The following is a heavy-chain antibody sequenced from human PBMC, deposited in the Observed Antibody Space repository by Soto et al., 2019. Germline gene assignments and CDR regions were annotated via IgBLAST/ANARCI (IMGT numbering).Heavy chain of an antibody. D-gene: IGHD1-26*01. Sequence: GGSLRFSCAASGFTVCINYMSGVRQDPGKGLEWVSVIYSGGSTYYADSVKGRFTISRDNSKNTLYLQMNSLRAEDTAVYYCARDLNSGSYEVYYYGMAVWGQGTTVTVSS. CDR2: IYSGGST. CDR3: ARDLNSGSYEVYYYGMAV. J-gene: IGHJ6*02. V-gene: IGHV3-53*01. CDR1: GFTVCINY.